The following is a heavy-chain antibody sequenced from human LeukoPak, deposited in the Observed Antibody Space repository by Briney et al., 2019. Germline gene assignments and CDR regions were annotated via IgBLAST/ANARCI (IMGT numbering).Heavy chain of an antibody. Sequence: SETLSLTCTVSAGSITSDDSYWSWIRQPPGKGLEWIGYIYHSGSTYYNPSLKSRVTISVDRSKNQFSLKLSSVTAADTAVYYCARGTVVPNWFDPWGQGTLVTVSS. V-gene: IGHV4-30-2*01. D-gene: IGHD4-23*01. CDR1: AGSITSDDSY. CDR3: ARGTVVPNWFDP. CDR2: IYHSGST. J-gene: IGHJ5*02.